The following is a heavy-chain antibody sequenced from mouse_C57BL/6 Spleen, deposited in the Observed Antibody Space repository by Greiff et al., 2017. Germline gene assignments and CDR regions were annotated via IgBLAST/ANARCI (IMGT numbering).Heavy chain of an antibody. Sequence: QVQLQQSGAELAKPGASVKLSCKASGYTFTSYWMHWVKQRPGQGLEWIGYINPSSGYTKYNQKFKDKATVTADKSSSTAYMQLSSLTYEDSAVDYCAREGDGSSYDAMDYWGQGTSVTVSA. CDR3: AREGDGSSYDAMDY. V-gene: IGHV1-7*01. CDR2: INPSSGYT. J-gene: IGHJ4*01. D-gene: IGHD1-1*01. CDR1: GYTFTSYW.